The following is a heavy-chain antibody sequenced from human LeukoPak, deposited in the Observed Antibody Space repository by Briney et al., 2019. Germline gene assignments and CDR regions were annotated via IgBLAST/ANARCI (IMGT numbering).Heavy chain of an antibody. J-gene: IGHJ2*01. CDR1: GGSISSYS. Sequence: SETLSPTCTVSGGSISSYSWGWIRQPPGKGLEWSGYIYYSGSTNYNPSLKSRVTISVDTSKNQFSLKLSSVTAADTAVYYCARVERYRGYDLYFDLWGRGTLVTVSS. CDR2: IYYSGST. CDR3: ARVERYRGYDLYFDL. V-gene: IGHV4-59*01. D-gene: IGHD5-12*01.